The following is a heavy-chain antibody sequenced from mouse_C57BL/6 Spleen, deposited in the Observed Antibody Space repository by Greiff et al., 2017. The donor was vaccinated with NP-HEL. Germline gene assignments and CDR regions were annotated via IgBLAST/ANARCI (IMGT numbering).Heavy chain of an antibody. CDR1: GFSLRTSGMG. CDR3: ARRARIYYGSSYYYFDY. V-gene: IGHV8-12*01. D-gene: IGHD1-1*01. Sequence: QVTLKVSGPGILQSSQTLSLTCSFSGFSLRTSGMGVSWIRQPSGKGLEWLAHIYWDDDKRYNPSLKSRLTISKDTSRNQVFLKITSVDTADTATYYCARRARIYYGSSYYYFDYWGQGTTLTVSS. J-gene: IGHJ2*01. CDR2: IYWDDDK.